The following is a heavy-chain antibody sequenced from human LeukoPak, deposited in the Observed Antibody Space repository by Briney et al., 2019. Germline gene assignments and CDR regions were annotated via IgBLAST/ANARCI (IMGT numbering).Heavy chain of an antibody. CDR2: INPNTGDT. CDR3: ARLFNYYDNSGYYQYYFDY. J-gene: IGHJ4*02. Sequence: ASVTDSCQASGYTLTSYYMHWVRQAPGQGLEWMGWINPNTGDTSFAQKFQGRVTLTRDTSISTAYMELSRLKSDDTAVYYCARLFNYYDNSGYYQYYFDYWGQGTLVTVSS. D-gene: IGHD3-22*01. V-gene: IGHV1-2*02. CDR1: GYTLTSYY.